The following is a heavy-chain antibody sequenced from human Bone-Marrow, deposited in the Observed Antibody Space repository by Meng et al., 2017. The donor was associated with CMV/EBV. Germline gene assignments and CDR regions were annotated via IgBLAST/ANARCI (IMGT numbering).Heavy chain of an antibody. CDR1: GFTFSSYS. J-gene: IGHJ2*01. V-gene: IGHV3-21*06. CDR2: TSGSSRYI. D-gene: IGHD2-15*01. CDR3: ARDERACISSSCQGYGYLDL. Sequence: GESLKISCAASGFTFSSYSMNWVRQAPGKGLEWVSSTSGSSRYIYYADSVKGRFTISRDNAKNSLYLQMNSLRAEDTAVYYCARDERACISSSCQGYGYLDLCGRGTLVTVSS.